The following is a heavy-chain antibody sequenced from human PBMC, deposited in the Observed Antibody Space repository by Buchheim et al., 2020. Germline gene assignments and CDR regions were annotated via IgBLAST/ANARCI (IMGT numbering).Heavy chain of an antibody. Sequence: QVQLVQSGAEVKKPGSSVKVSCKASGGTFSSSGVTWVRQAAGQGLEWMGWTIPILGTADYAQKFQGRVTITADESTATAYMELRSLRAEDTAVHYCARDEDTARGYDSWGQGTL. CDR3: ARDEDTARGYDS. CDR1: GGTFSSSG. D-gene: IGHD3-22*01. J-gene: IGHJ5*01. V-gene: IGHV1-69*11. CDR2: TIPILGTA.